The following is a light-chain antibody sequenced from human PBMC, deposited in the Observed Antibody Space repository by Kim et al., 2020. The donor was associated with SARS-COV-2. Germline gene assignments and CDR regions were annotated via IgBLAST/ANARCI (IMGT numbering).Light chain of an antibody. CDR2: DND. Sequence: QSVLTQTPSVSAAPGQKVTISCSGSSSNIENNYVSWYQQFPGTAPQVVIYDNDKRPSGIPDRFSGSKSGTSATLGIAGLQTGDEADYYCGTWDTSLSAVVFGGGTKLTVL. CDR3: GTWDTSLSAVV. J-gene: IGLJ2*01. CDR1: SSNIENNY. V-gene: IGLV1-51*01.